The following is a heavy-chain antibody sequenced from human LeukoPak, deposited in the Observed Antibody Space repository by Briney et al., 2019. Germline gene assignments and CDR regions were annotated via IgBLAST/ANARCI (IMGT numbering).Heavy chain of an antibody. J-gene: IGHJ4*02. Sequence: GGSLRLSCAASGFTFSSYAMHWVRQAPGKGLEWVAVISYDGSNKYYADSVKGRFTISRDNPKNTLYLQMNSLRAEDTAVYYCARDPSMVRGVYFDYWGQGTLVTVSS. CDR1: GFTFSSYA. V-gene: IGHV3-30*04. D-gene: IGHD3-10*01. CDR3: ARDPSMVRGVYFDY. CDR2: ISYDGSNK.